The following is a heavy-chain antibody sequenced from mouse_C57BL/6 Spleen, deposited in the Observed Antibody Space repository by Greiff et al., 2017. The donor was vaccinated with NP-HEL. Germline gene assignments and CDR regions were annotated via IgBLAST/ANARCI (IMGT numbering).Heavy chain of an antibody. J-gene: IGHJ4*01. D-gene: IGHD4-1*01. CDR2: IWSGGST. CDR1: GFSLTSYG. CDR3: ARKRPNWEGAMDY. V-gene: IGHV2-2*01. Sequence: VKLVESGPGLVQPSQSLSITCTVSGFSLTSYGVHWVRQSPGKGLEWLGVIWSGGSTDYNAAFISRLSISKDNSKSQVFFKMNSLQADDTAIYYCARKRPNWEGAMDYWGQGTSVTVSS.